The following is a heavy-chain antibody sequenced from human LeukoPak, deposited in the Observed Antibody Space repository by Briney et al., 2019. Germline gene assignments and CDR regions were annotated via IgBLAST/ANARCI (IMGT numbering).Heavy chain of an antibody. CDR1: GGSISSSSYY. D-gene: IGHD1-26*01. CDR3: ARRLGEFDY. Sequence: SETLSLTCTVSGGSISSSSYYWGWIRQPPGKGLEWIGSIYYSGSTYYNPSLKSRVTISVDTSKNQSSLKLSSVTAADTAVYYCARRLGEFDYWGQGTLVTVSS. J-gene: IGHJ4*02. CDR2: IYYSGST. V-gene: IGHV4-39*01.